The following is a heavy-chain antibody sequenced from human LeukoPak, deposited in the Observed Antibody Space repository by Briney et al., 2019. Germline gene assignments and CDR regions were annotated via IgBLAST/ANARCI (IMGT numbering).Heavy chain of an antibody. J-gene: IGHJ4*02. Sequence: PSETLSLTCAVFGGSFSGYYWSWIRQPPGKGLEWIGEINHSGSTNYNPSLKSRVTISVDTSKNQFSLKLSSVTAADTAVYYCARGGGIAAAGTLNDYWGQGTLVTVSS. D-gene: IGHD6-13*01. CDR1: GGSFSGYY. CDR2: INHSGST. CDR3: ARGGGIAAAGTLNDY. V-gene: IGHV4-34*01.